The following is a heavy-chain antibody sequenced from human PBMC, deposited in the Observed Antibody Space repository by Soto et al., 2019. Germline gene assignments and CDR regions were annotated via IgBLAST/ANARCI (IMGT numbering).Heavy chain of an antibody. CDR1: GGSISSYY. CDR3: ARDHCSSTRGCIPLRNWFDP. CDR2: IYYSGST. J-gene: IGHJ5*02. V-gene: IGHV4-59*01. Sequence: SETLSLTCTVSGGSISSYYWSWIRQPPGKGLEWIGYIYYSGSTNYNPSLKSRVTISVDTSKNQFSLKLSSVTAADTAVYYCARDHCSSTRGCIPLRNWFDPWGQGTLVTVSS. D-gene: IGHD2-2*01.